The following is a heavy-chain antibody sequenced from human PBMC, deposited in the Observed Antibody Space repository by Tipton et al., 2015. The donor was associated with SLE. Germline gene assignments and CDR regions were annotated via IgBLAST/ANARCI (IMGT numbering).Heavy chain of an antibody. Sequence: TLSLTCTVSGGSISSYYWSWIRQPPGKGLEWIGYIYYSGSTNYNPSLKSRITMSVDTSKNQFSLKLNSVTAADTAVYFCARVIDNRGFYINWFVPWGPGTLVTVSS. J-gene: IGHJ5*02. V-gene: IGHV4-59*12. D-gene: IGHD2/OR15-2a*01. CDR2: IYYSGST. CDR1: GGSISSYY. CDR3: ARVIDNRGFYINWFVP.